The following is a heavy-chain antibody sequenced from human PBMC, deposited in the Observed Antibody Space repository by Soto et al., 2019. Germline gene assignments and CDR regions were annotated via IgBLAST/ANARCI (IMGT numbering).Heavy chain of an antibody. V-gene: IGHV3-23*01. Sequence: GGSLRLSCAASGFTFSSYAMSWVRQAPXKGLEWVSAISGSGGRTYYADSVKGRFTISRDNSKNTLYLQMNSLRAEDTAVYYCAKSGSSWPYYYYFMDVWGKGTTVTVSS. CDR1: GFTFSSYA. CDR2: ISGSGGRT. CDR3: AKSGSSWPYYYYFMDV. J-gene: IGHJ6*03. D-gene: IGHD6-13*01.